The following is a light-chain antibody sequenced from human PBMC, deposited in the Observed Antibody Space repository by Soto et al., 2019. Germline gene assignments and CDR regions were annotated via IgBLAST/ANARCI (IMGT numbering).Light chain of an antibody. V-gene: IGKV3-20*01. Sequence: EIVLTQSPGTLSFSPGERAALSCRASQTVSTSYLAWYQQKPGQAPRLLIYSTSTRATGIPDRFSGSGSGTDFTLTISRLEPEDFEVYYCQQYGVSPYTFGKGTKLEI. J-gene: IGKJ2*01. CDR3: QQYGVSPYT. CDR2: STS. CDR1: QTVSTSY.